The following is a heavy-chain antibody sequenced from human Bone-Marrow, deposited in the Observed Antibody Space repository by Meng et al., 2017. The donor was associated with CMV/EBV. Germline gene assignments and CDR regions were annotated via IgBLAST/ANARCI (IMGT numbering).Heavy chain of an antibody. Sequence: SETLSLTCTVSGGSISSYYWSWIRQPPGKGLEWIGYIYYSGSTNYNPSLKSRVTISVDTSKNQFSLKLSSVTAADTAVYYCARGLTKYQLYNWFDPWGQGTRVTVSS. J-gene: IGHJ5*02. CDR3: ARGLTKYQLYNWFDP. CDR2: IYYSGST. D-gene: IGHD2-2*01. V-gene: IGHV4-59*01. CDR1: GGSISSYY.